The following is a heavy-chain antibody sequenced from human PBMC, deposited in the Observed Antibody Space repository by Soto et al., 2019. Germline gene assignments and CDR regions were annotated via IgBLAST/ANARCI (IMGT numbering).Heavy chain of an antibody. D-gene: IGHD2-15*01. Sequence: GGSLRLSCVANGFSFNEHYMDWVRQAPGKGLEWVGRIADRANSYTIKYAASVQGRFTHSRDDSKNTLYLQMHTLTTYDTAIYFCARDCWWQRSRGALDSWGQGTVVTVS. J-gene: IGHJ4*02. V-gene: IGHV3-72*01. CDR2: IADRANSYTI. CDR1: GFSFNEHY. CDR3: ARDCWWQRSRGALDS.